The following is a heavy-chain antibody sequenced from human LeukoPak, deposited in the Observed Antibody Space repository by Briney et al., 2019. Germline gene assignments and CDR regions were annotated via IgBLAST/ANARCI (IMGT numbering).Heavy chain of an antibody. CDR1: GFTFSSYW. Sequence: GGSLRLSCAASGFTFSSYWMSWVRQAPGKGLEWVANIKQDGSEKYYVDSVKGRFAISRDNAKNSLYLQMNSLRAEDTAVYYCAREGPPEAFDPWGQGTLVTVSS. V-gene: IGHV3-7*03. CDR2: IKQDGSEK. J-gene: IGHJ5*02. CDR3: AREGPPEAFDP.